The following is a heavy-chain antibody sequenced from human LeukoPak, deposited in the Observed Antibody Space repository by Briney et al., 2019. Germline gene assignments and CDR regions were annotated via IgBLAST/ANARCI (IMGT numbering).Heavy chain of an antibody. V-gene: IGHV1-69*06. D-gene: IGHD6-13*01. CDR3: ARRAAAGPEFDY. Sequence: ASVKVSCKASGGTFSSYAISWVRQAPGQGLEWMGGIIPIFGTANYAQKFQGRVTITGDKSTSTAYMELSSLRSEDTAVYYCARRAAAGPEFDYWGQGTLVTVSS. J-gene: IGHJ4*02. CDR2: IIPIFGTA. CDR1: GGTFSSYA.